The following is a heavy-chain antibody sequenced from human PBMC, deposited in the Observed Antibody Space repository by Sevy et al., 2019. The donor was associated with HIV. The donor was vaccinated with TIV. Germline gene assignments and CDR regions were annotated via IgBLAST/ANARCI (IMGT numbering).Heavy chain of an antibody. Sequence: GGSLRLSCAASAFPFSNYPMHWVRQAPGKGLEGVAVVSYDGSHKYYVYSVKGRFTISRDNSKNRVYLQMNSLRPEDTAIYYCARGTILLGAFDFWRQGTMVTVSS. J-gene: IGHJ3*01. CDR2: VSYDGSHK. D-gene: IGHD3-10*01. V-gene: IGHV3-30*04. CDR1: AFPFSNYP. CDR3: ARGTILLGAFDF.